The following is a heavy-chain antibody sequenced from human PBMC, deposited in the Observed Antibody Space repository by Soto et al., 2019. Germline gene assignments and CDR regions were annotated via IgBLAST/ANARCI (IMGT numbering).Heavy chain of an antibody. CDR1: GGSITSGNSYS. D-gene: IGHD3-10*01. J-gene: IGHJ5*02. V-gene: IGHV4-30-2*01. CDR3: ARAVAPYFGTWFDP. CDR2: ISPTGST. Sequence: QLQLPESGSGLVKPSQTLSLTCAVSGGSITSGNSYSWSWIRQPPVKGLEWIGSISPTGSTSYNPPLKSRLTMSVDKSKNQFSLRLSSVTAAELAVYYCARAVAPYFGTWFDPWGQGILVTVSS.